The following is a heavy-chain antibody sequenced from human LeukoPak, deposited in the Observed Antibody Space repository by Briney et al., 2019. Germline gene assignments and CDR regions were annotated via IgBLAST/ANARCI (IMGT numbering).Heavy chain of an antibody. CDR1: GYSFTSYW. V-gene: IGHV5-51*01. D-gene: IGHD3-9*01. Sequence: GESLKISCKGSGYSFTSYWIGWVRQMPGKGLEWMGIIYPGDSDTRYSPSFQGQVTISADKSISTAYLQWSSLKASDTAMYYCARLPGHYDTLTAYRYYYGMDVWGKGTTVTVSS. CDR2: IYPGDSDT. J-gene: IGHJ6*04. CDR3: ARLPGHYDTLTAYRYYYGMDV.